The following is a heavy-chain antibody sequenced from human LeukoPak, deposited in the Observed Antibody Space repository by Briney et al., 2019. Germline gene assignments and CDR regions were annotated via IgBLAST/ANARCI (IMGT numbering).Heavy chain of an antibody. CDR2: ISAYNGNT. V-gene: IGHV1-18*01. CDR1: GYTFTSYG. CDR3: ARGGVVNNYYDSSGYYSAY. D-gene: IGHD3-22*01. J-gene: IGHJ4*02. Sequence: GASVKVSCKASGYTFTSYGISWVRQAPGQGLEWMGWISAYNGNTNYAQKLQGRVTMTTDTSTSTAYMELRSLRSDDTAVYYCARGGVVNNYYDSSGYYSAYWGQGTLVTVSS.